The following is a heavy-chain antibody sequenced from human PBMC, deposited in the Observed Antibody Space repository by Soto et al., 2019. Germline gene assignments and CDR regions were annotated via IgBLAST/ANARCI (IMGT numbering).Heavy chain of an antibody. CDR3: ARGIAVAGKISYYGMDV. CDR1: GYSFTSYW. D-gene: IGHD6-19*01. Sequence: GESLKISCKGSGYSFTSYWIGWVRQMPGKGLEWMGIIYPGDSDTRYSPSFQGQVTISADKSISTAYLQWSSLKASDTAMYCCARGIAVAGKISYYGMDVWGQGTTVTVSS. V-gene: IGHV5-51*01. J-gene: IGHJ6*02. CDR2: IYPGDSDT.